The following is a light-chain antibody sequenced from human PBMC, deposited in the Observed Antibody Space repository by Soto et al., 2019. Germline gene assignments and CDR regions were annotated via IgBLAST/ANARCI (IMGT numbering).Light chain of an antibody. J-gene: IGKJ1*01. CDR3: QQYNSYSGT. V-gene: IGKV1-5*01. CDR2: DAS. Sequence: PSTLSASVGDRVTITCRASQSISSWLAWYQQKPGKAPKLLIYDASGLESGVPSRFSGSGSGTEFTLTISSLQPDDFATYYCQQYNSYSGTFGQGTKVDIK. CDR1: QSISSW.